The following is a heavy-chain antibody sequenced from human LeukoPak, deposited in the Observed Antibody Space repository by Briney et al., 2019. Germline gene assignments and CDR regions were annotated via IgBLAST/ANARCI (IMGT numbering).Heavy chain of an antibody. CDR3: AKAPVTSCRGAYCYPFDS. J-gene: IGHJ4*02. V-gene: IGHV3-23*01. D-gene: IGHD2-21*01. CDR2: TSSSDAGT. CDR1: GFSVTAND. Sequence: GGSLRLSCAVSGFSVTANDMSWVRQAPGKGLEWVAATSSSDAGTYHADSVRGRFTISRDNSKNTLYLQMNSLRAEDAAVYFCAKAPVTSCRGAYCYPFDSWGQGTLVTVSS.